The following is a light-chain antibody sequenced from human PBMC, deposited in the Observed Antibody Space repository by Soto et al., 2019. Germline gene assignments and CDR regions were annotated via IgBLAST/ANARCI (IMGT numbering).Light chain of an antibody. CDR3: QRHHEWLAT. J-gene: IGKJ1*01. CDR2: GAS. Sequence: EIVMTQSPATLSVSPGERATLSCRASRTVTTNLAWYHQKPGQAPRLLIYGASIRATGIPARFSGSGSGTEFTLTISSLQSEDFAVYYCQRHHEWLATFGQGTKVDTK. CDR1: RTVTTN. V-gene: IGKV3-15*01.